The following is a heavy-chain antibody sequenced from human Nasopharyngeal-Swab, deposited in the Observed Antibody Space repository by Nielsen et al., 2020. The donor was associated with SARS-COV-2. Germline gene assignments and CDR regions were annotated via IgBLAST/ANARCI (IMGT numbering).Heavy chain of an antibody. CDR3: AIVLYWFPFDY. Sequence: SETLSLTCTVSGGSISSYYWSWIRQPPGKGLEWIGYIYYSGSTSYNPSLKSRVTISVDTSKNQFSLKLSSGTAADTAVYYFAIVLYWFPFDYWGQGTLVTVSS. D-gene: IGHD2-8*02. V-gene: IGHV4-59*01. CDR1: GGSISSYY. J-gene: IGHJ4*02. CDR2: IYYSGST.